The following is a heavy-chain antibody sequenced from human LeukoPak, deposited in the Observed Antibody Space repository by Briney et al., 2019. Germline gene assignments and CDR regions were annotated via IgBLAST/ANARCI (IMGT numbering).Heavy chain of an antibody. V-gene: IGHV1-2*02. J-gene: IGHJ4*02. D-gene: IGHD2-15*01. CDR2: INRNSGGT. CDR3: ARGRVVYCSGGSCYSRDY. Sequence: ASVKVSCQASGYTFTGYYMHWVRQAPGQGLEWMGGINRNSGGTNYAQKFQGRVTMTRDTSISTAYMELSRLRSDDTAVYYCARGRVVYCSGGSCYSRDYWGQGTLVTVSS. CDR1: GYTFTGYY.